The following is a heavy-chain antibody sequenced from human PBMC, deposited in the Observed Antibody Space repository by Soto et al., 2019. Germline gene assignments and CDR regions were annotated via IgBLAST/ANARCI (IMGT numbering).Heavy chain of an antibody. V-gene: IGHV4-31*03. D-gene: IGHD3-9*01. CDR2: IYYSGST. CDR1: GGSISSGGYY. J-gene: IGHJ4*02. Sequence: SETLSLTCPVSGGSISSGGYYWSWIRQHPGKGLEWIGYIYYSGSTYYNPSLKSRVTISVDTSKNQFSLKLSSVTAADTAVYYCARALIYDILTGYYIVYFDYWGQGTLVTVS. CDR3: ARALIYDILTGYYIVYFDY.